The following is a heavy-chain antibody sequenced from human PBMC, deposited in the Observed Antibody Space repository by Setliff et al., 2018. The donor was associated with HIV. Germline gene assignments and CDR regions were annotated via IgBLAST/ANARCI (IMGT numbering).Heavy chain of an antibody. CDR2: MYSGGRS. CDR1: GFTVSTNY. V-gene: IGHV3-66*02. J-gene: IGHJ3*02. D-gene: IGHD3-10*01. CDR3: AKAGPELWFGELSEGAFDI. Sequence: GGSLRLSCAASGFTVSTNYMSWVRQAPGKGLEWVSVMYSGGRSYYADSVKGRFTISRDNSKNTLYLQMNSLRAEDTAVYYCAKAGPELWFGELSEGAFDIWGQGTMVTVS.